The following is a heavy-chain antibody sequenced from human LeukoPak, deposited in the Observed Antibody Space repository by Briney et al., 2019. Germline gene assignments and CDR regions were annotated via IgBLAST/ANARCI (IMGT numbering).Heavy chain of an antibody. CDR3: ARRAGEYSHPYDY. CDR2: INPNSGGT. V-gene: IGHV1-2*02. J-gene: IGHJ4*02. CDR1: GYTFTSYY. Sequence: ASVKVSCKASGYTFTSYYMHWVRQAPGQGLEWMGWINPNSGGTNYAQKFQGRVTMTRDMSTGTVYMELSSLRAEGTAVYYCARRAGEYSHPYDYWGEGTLVTVSS. D-gene: IGHD4-17*01.